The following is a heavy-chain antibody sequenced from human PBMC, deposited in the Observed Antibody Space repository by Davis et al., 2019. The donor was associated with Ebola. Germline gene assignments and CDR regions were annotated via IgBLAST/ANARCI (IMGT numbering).Heavy chain of an antibody. V-gene: IGHV1-46*01. Sequence: ASVKVSCKASGYTFTSYYMHWVRQAPGQGLEWMGIINPSGGSTSYAQKFQGWVTMTRDTSISTAYMELSRLRSDDTAVYYCARGSKEGYYYYGMDVWGQGTTVTVSS. J-gene: IGHJ6*02. CDR2: INPSGGST. D-gene: IGHD5/OR15-5a*01. CDR3: ARGSKEGYYYYGMDV. CDR1: GYTFTSYY.